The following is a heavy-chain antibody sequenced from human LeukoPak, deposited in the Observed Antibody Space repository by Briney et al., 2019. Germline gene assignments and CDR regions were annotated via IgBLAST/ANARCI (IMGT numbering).Heavy chain of an antibody. Sequence: PGGSLRLSCAGSGITFSDYAMHWLRQAPGKGLEWVAFITYDGKDHFYADSVRGRFTISRDISKNTLYLQINSLRPDDTAVYYCAKDFFVSGSGTYSLDHWGQGTLVTVST. J-gene: IGHJ4*02. CDR2: ITYDGKDH. CDR3: AKDFFVSGSGTYSLDH. D-gene: IGHD3-10*01. CDR1: GITFSDYA. V-gene: IGHV3-30-3*02.